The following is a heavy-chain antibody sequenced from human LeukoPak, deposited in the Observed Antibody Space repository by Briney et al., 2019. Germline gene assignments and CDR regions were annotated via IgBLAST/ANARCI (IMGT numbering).Heavy chain of an antibody. Sequence: SVKVSCKASGGTFSSYAISWVRQAPGQGLEWMGGIIPIFGTANYAQKFQGRVTITADKSTSTAYMELSSLRSEDTAVYYCAAPHDIAAAGPFQHWGQGTLVTVSS. CDR3: AAPHDIAAAGPFQH. D-gene: IGHD6-13*01. CDR2: IIPIFGTA. V-gene: IGHV1-69*06. J-gene: IGHJ1*01. CDR1: GGTFSSYA.